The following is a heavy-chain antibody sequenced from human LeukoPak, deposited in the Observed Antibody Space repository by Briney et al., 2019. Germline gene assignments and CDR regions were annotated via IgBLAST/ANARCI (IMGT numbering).Heavy chain of an antibody. Sequence: PGGSLRLSCAASGFTFSSYSMNWVRQAPGKGLEWVSYISSSSSTIYYADSVKGRFTISRDNAKNSLYLQMNSLRAEDTAVYYCARDKILWEPGLGAFDIWGQGTMVTVSS. D-gene: IGHD1-26*01. CDR2: ISSSSSTI. CDR1: GFTFSSYS. V-gene: IGHV3-48*01. CDR3: ARDKILWEPGLGAFDI. J-gene: IGHJ3*02.